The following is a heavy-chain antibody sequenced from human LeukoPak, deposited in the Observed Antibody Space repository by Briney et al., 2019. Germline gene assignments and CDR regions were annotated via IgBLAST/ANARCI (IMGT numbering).Heavy chain of an antibody. V-gene: IGHV3-48*01. CDR3: AKGPRISWFDP. D-gene: IGHD2-15*01. J-gene: IGHJ5*02. CDR1: GFTFSSYD. CDR2: ISSSSSTI. Sequence: PGGSLRLSCAASGFTFSSYDMTWVRQAPGKGLEWVSYISSSSSTIYYADSVKGRFTISRDNAKNSLYLQMNSLRAEDTAVYYCAKGPRISWFDPWGQGTLVTVSS.